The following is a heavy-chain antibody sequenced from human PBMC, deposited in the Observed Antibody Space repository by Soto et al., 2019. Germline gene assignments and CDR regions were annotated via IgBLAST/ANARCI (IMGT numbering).Heavy chain of an antibody. J-gene: IGHJ4*02. CDR3: ARDRGYYYTAGDY. CDR1: GFTFSSYA. D-gene: IGHD3-22*01. V-gene: IGHV3-30-3*01. CDR2: ISYDGSNK. Sequence: QVQLVESGGGVVQPGRSLRLSCAASGFTFSSYAMHWVRQAPGKGLEWVAVISYDGSNKYYADSVKGRFTISRDNSKNTLDLQMNSLRAEDTAVYYCARDRGYYYTAGDYWGQGTLVTVSS.